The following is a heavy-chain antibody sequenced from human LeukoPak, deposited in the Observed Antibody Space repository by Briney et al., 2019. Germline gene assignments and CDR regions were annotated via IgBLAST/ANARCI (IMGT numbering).Heavy chain of an antibody. CDR2: IRYDGSNK. J-gene: IGHJ4*02. CDR3: AKDHLFSCSGGSCYPYYFDY. CDR1: GFTFSSYG. V-gene: IGHV3-30*02. Sequence: GGSLRLSCAASGFTFSSYGMHWVRQAPGKGLEWVAFIRYDGSNKYYADSVKGRFTISRDNSKNTLYLQMNSLRAEDTAVYYCAKDHLFSCSGGSCYPYYFDYWGQGTLVTVSS. D-gene: IGHD2-15*01.